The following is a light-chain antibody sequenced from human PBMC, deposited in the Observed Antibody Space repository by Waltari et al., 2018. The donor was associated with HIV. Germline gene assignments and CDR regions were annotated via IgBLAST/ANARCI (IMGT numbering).Light chain of an antibody. CDR2: MTN. Sequence: QSVLTQPPSASGTPGQRITLSCSGSSSNVGSNYVYWYQQLPGTAPKVLIFMTNQRPSGVPDRVSASKSGTSASLAISGLRSEDEADYYGASWDDSLSIVVFGGGTKLTVL. CDR1: SSNVGSNY. CDR3: ASWDDSLSIVV. V-gene: IGLV1-47*01. J-gene: IGLJ2*01.